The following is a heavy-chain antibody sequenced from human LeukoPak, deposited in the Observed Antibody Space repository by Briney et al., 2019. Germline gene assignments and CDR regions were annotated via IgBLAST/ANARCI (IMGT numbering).Heavy chain of an antibody. J-gene: IGHJ4*02. D-gene: IGHD5-18*01. CDR3: ARRRGYSYSYPLDY. V-gene: IGHV4-34*01. CDR2: INHSGST. Sequence: PSETLSLTCAVYGGSFSGYYWSWIRQPPGKGLEWIGEINHSGSTNYNPSLKSRVTISVDTSKNQFSLKLSSVTAADTAVYYCARRRGYSYSYPLDYWGQGTLVTVSS. CDR1: GGSFSGYY.